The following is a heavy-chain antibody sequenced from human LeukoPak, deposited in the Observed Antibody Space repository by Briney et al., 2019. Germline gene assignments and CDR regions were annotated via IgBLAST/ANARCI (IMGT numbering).Heavy chain of an antibody. V-gene: IGHV4-59*01. Sequence: SETLSLTCTVSGGSISSYYWSWIRQPPGKGLEWIGYIYYSGSTNYNPSPKSRVTISVDTSKNQFSLKLSSVTAADTAVYYCARGRGSQGYWGQGTLVTVSS. CDR2: IYYSGST. D-gene: IGHD1-26*01. CDR1: GGSISSYY. CDR3: ARGRGSQGY. J-gene: IGHJ4*02.